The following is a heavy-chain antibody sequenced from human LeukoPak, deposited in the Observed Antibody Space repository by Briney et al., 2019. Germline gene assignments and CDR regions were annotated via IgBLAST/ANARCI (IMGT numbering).Heavy chain of an antibody. D-gene: IGHD1-26*01. V-gene: IGHV4-39*01. CDR3: ARRLRSGNYGGEGY. J-gene: IGHJ4*02. CDR2: FYYSGST. CDR1: GGSLSSSSYY. Sequence: KPSETLSLTRTVSGGSLSSSSYYRGWIRHPPGKGLEGIGSFYYSGSTFYNPSLKSRVTISVNTSKNQFSLRLTSVTAADTAVYYCARRLRSGNYGGEGYWGQGTLVTVSS.